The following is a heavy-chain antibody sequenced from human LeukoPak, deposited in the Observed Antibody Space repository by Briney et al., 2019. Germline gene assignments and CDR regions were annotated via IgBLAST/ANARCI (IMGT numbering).Heavy chain of an antibody. CDR1: GFGFSRYA. V-gene: IGHV3-23*01. Sequence: KPGGSLRPSCAASGFGFSRYAMTWVRQAPGKGLEWVSLITESGHSTYYTKSVKGRFTISRDNSKNTLFLQMNSLGVEDTALYFCAKGFACAEDRCYGLDSWGQGILVIVSS. D-gene: IGHD4/OR15-4a*01. J-gene: IGHJ4*02. CDR3: AKGFACAEDRCYGLDS. CDR2: ITESGHST.